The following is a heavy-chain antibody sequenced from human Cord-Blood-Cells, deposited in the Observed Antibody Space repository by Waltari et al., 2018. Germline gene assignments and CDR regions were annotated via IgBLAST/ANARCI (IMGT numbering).Heavy chain of an antibody. D-gene: IGHD2-15*01. Sequence: VQLVQSGAEVKKPGASVKLSCKASGYTFTSYGISWVRQAPGQGHEWMGLISPYNGNTNYAHTRQGRLTMTTDTSTSTAYMELRSLRSDDTAVYYCARDSGRDCSGGSCYNWFDPWGQGTLVTVSS. CDR1: GYTFTSYG. CDR3: ARDSGRDCSGGSCYNWFDP. V-gene: IGHV1-18*01. J-gene: IGHJ5*02. CDR2: ISPYNGNT.